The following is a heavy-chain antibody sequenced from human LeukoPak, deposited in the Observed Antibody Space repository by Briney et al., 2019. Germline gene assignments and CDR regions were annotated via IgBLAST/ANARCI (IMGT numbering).Heavy chain of an antibody. CDR3: ARDTAMVGHAFDI. CDR2: IYSGGST. D-gene: IGHD5-18*01. J-gene: IGHJ3*02. V-gene: IGHV3-53*01. CDR1: GFTVSSNY. Sequence: SGGSLRLSCAASGFTVSSNYMSWVRQAPGKGLEWVSVIYSGGSTYYADSVKGRFTISRDNSKNTLYLQMNSLRVEDTAVYYCARDTAMVGHAFDIWGQGTMVTVSS.